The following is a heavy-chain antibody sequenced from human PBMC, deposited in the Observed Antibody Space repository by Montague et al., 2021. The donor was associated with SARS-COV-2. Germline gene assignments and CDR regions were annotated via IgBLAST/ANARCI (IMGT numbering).Heavy chain of an antibody. CDR3: ARVAGIAAAGELRFDS. CDR2: ISATNRNI. Sequence: SLRLSCAASGFTFSSYNMNWVRQAPGKGLEWVSHISATNRNIYYGDSVKGRFTISRDNAQNSLFLQMNSLSVEDTAVYYCARVAGIAAAGELRFDSWGQGTLVSVSS. J-gene: IGHJ4*02. V-gene: IGHV3-21*06. CDR1: GFTFSSYN. D-gene: IGHD6-25*01.